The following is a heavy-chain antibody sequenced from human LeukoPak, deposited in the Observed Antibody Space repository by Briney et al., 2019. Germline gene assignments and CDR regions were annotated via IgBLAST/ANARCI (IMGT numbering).Heavy chain of an antibody. D-gene: IGHD3-3*01. CDR1: GGSISSGDYY. CDR2: IYYSGST. J-gene: IGHJ6*03. Sequence: SETLSLTCTVSGGSISSGDYYWSWIRQPPGKGLEWIGYIYYSGSTYYNPSLKSRVTISVDTSKNQFSLKLSSVTAADTAVYYCARAIFGVVRYYYYMDVWGKGTRSPSP. CDR3: ARAIFGVVRYYYYMDV. V-gene: IGHV4-30-4*08.